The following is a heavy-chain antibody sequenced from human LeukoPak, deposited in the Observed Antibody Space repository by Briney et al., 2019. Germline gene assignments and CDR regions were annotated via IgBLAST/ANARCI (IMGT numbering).Heavy chain of an antibody. CDR1: GGFISGHY. CDR3: ARVFDILTGYAGGNWFDP. CDR2: IYDSGST. V-gene: IGHV4-59*11. D-gene: IGHD3-9*01. J-gene: IGHJ5*02. Sequence: SETLSLTCTVSGGFISGHYWTWIRQPPGKGLEWIGYIYDSGSTTYNPSLKSRVTISVDTSKNQFSLKLSSVTAADTAVYYCARVFDILTGYAGGNWFDPWGQGTLVTVSS.